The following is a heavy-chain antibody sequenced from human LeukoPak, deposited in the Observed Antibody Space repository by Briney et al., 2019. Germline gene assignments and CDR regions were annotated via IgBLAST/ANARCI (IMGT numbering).Heavy chain of an antibody. CDR2: ISSSSSTI. CDR3: ARQSRPGYFDY. V-gene: IGHV3-48*01. J-gene: IGHJ4*02. Sequence: PGGSLRLSCEASGFIFSTYSMNWVRQAPGKGLEWVSYISSSSSTIYYADSVKGRFTISRDNAKNSLSLQMNSLRAEGTAVFYCARQSRPGYFDYWGQATLVTVSS. CDR1: GFIFSTYS.